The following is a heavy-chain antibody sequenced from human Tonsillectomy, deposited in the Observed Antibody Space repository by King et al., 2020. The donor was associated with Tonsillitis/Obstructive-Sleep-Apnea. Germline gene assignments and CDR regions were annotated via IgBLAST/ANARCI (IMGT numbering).Heavy chain of an antibody. CDR3: ARLGHGDYGGFDY. J-gene: IGHJ4*02. CDR1: GFTVSSNY. D-gene: IGHD4-17*01. CDR2: IYSGGST. V-gene: IGHV3-66*01. Sequence: VQLVESGGGLVQPGGSLRLSCAASGFTVSSNYMSWVRQAPGKGLEWVSVIYSGGSTYYADSVKGRFTISRDNSKNTLYIQMNSLRAEDTAVYYCARLGHGDYGGFDYWGQGTLVTVSS.